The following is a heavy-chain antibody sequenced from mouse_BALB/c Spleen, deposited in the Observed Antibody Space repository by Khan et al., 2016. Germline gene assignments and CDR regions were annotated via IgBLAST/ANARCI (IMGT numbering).Heavy chain of an antibody. Sequence: QVQLQQSGAELVRPGVSVKISCKGSGYTFTDYAMHWVKQSHAKNLEWIGVISTYYGDTSYNQKFAGKATMTVDKSSSTAYMELAILTSEDSAIFYSAREGLNYDCAMDYWGKGTSVTVSS. CDR3: AREGLNYDCAMDY. V-gene: IGHV1S137*01. CDR2: ISTYYGDT. D-gene: IGHD2-1*01. J-gene: IGHJ4*01. CDR1: GYTFTDYA.